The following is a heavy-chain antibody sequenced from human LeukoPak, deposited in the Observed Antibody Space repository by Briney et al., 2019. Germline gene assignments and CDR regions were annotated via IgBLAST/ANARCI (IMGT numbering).Heavy chain of an antibody. Sequence: GGSQRLSCAASGFTFSSYSMNWVRQAPGKGLEWVSSISSSSSYIYYADSVKGRFTISRDNAKNSLYLQMNSLRAEDTAVYYCARDMVYDILTGYYTHPPLGYWGQGTLVTVSS. CDR1: GFTFSSYS. J-gene: IGHJ4*02. D-gene: IGHD3-9*01. CDR2: ISSSSSYI. CDR3: ARDMVYDILTGYYTHPPLGY. V-gene: IGHV3-21*01.